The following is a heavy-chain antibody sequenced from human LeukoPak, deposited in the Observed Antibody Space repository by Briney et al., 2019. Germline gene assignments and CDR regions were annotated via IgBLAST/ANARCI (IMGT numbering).Heavy chain of an antibody. Sequence: ASVKVSCKASGYTFTDYYIHWVRQAPGQGLEWMGWINPVGGGTNYAQKFQGRVTMTRDTSISTAYMELSRLRSDDTAVYYCARDREWELTKRGYYMDVWGKGTTVTISS. CDR3: ARDREWELTKRGYYMDV. J-gene: IGHJ6*03. CDR2: INPVGGGT. D-gene: IGHD1-26*01. CDR1: GYTFTDYY. V-gene: IGHV1-2*02.